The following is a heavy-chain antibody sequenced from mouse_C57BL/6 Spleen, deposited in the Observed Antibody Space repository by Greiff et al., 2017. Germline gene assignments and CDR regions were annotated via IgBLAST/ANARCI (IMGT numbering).Heavy chain of an antibody. V-gene: IGHV1-66*01. CDR2: IYPGRGNT. D-gene: IGHD1-1*01. CDR3: ASNYGSSSFAY. J-gene: IGHJ3*01. Sequence: VQLQQSGPELVKPGASVKISCKASGYSFTSYYIHWVKQRPGQGPEWIGWIYPGRGNTKYNEKFKGKATLTADKSSSTAYMQLSSLTSEDSAVYYCASNYGSSSFAYWGQGTLVTVSA. CDR1: GYSFTSYY.